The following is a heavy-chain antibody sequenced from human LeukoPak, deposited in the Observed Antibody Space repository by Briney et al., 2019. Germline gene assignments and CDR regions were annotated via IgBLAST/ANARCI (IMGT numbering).Heavy chain of an antibody. CDR3: ARLYDGGYSYGHPYYYYGMDV. D-gene: IGHD5-18*01. CDR1: GGSTSSSSYY. J-gene: IGHJ6*02. Sequence: SETLSLTCTVSGGSTSSSSYYWGWIRQPPGKGLEWIGSIYYSGSTYYNPSLKSRVTISVDTSKNQFSLKLSSVTAADTAVYYCARLYDGGYSYGHPYYYYGMDVWGQGTTVTVSS. CDR2: IYYSGST. V-gene: IGHV4-39*01.